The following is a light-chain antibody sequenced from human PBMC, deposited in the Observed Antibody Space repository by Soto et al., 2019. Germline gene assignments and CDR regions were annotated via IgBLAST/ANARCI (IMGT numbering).Light chain of an antibody. CDR2: AAS. J-gene: IGKJ1*01. CDR3: QQSYSFPRP. CDR1: QSISSY. Sequence: DIQMTRSPSALSASVEDRVSINCRASQSISSYLNWYQQKPGKAPNILIYAASSLQSGVPSRFRGSGYGTDSNLTISSLQTEDFATYYCQQSYSFPRPFGQGTKVDI. V-gene: IGKV1-39*01.